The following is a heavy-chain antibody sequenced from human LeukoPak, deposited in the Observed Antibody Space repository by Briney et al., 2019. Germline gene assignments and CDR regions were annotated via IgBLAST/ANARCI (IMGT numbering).Heavy chain of an antibody. Sequence: GGSLRLSCAASGFTFSSYWMSWVRQAPGKGLEWVAVISYDGSNKYYADSVKGRFTISRDNSKNTLYLQMNSLRAEDTAVYYCAKDSVDYYDSSGLGLMDVWGQGTTVTVSS. CDR1: GFTFSSYW. CDR2: ISYDGSNK. J-gene: IGHJ6*02. CDR3: AKDSVDYYDSSGLGLMDV. D-gene: IGHD3-22*01. V-gene: IGHV3-30*18.